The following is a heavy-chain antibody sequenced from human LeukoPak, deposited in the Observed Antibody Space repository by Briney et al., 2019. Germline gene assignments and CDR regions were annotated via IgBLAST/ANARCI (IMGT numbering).Heavy chain of an antibody. J-gene: IGHJ3*02. CDR3: ATYSGPDKWDASDM. V-gene: IGHV3-7*01. D-gene: IGHD1-26*01. CDR1: GFTFSSYA. CDR2: IRVDGSTE. Sequence: PGGSLRLSCAASGFTFSSYAMTWVRQAPGEGLEWVATIRVDGSTEYPVDSMKGRFTISRDNAKNSLHLQMNSLRAEDTAVYYCATYSGPDKWDASDMWGQGTLVTVSS.